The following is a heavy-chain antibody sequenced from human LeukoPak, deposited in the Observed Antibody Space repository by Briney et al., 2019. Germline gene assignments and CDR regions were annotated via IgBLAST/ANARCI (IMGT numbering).Heavy chain of an antibody. V-gene: IGHV3-23*01. Sequence: GGSLRLSCAASGFTFSSYAMSWVRQAPGKGLEWVSSISASGISTYYEDSVRGRFTISRDNSKNTLYLQMNSLRAEDTAVYYCAKMVRDSNYVSPVRLPYYFDYWGQGTLVTVSS. D-gene: IGHD4-11*01. CDR3: AKMVRDSNYVSPVRLPYYFDY. J-gene: IGHJ4*02. CDR2: ISASGIST. CDR1: GFTFSSYA.